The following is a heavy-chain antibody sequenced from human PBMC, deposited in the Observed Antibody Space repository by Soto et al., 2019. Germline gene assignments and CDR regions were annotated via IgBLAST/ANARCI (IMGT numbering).Heavy chain of an antibody. CDR1: GGTFSSYA. V-gene: IGHV1-69*01. D-gene: IGHD3-10*01. CDR2: IIPIFGTA. CDR3: ARELRGATAYYYGMDV. Sequence: QVQLVQSGAEVKKPGSSVKVSCKASGGTFSSYAISWVRQAPGQGLEWMGGIIPIFGTANYAQKFQGRVTIPADESTRAAYTELGSQLSDHTAVYYGARELRGATAYYYGMDVCGQGTTVTVSS. J-gene: IGHJ6*02.